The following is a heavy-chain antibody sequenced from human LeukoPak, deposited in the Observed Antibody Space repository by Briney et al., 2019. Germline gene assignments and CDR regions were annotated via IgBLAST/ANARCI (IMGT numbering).Heavy chain of an antibody. Sequence: GGSLRLSCAASGSTFSSYAMSWVRQAPGKGLEWASAISGSGGSTYYADSVKGRFTISRDNSKNTLYLQMNSLRAEDTAVYYCARRNREAGVDYWGQGTLVTVSS. CDR3: ARRNREAGVDY. CDR2: ISGSGGST. J-gene: IGHJ4*02. V-gene: IGHV3-23*01. CDR1: GSTFSSYA. D-gene: IGHD6-19*01.